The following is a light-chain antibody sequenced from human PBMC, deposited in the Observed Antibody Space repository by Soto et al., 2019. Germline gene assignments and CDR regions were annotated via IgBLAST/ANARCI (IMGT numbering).Light chain of an antibody. Sequence: DIQMTQSPSTLSASVGDRVTITCRASQNINIWLAWYQQKPGKAPKLLIYNAAYLESGVPSRFSGSGSGTEFTLTISSLQPDDFATYYCQQYNSYSRTFGQGTKVEIK. V-gene: IGKV1-5*01. CDR3: QQYNSYSRT. CDR1: QNINIW. J-gene: IGKJ1*01. CDR2: NAA.